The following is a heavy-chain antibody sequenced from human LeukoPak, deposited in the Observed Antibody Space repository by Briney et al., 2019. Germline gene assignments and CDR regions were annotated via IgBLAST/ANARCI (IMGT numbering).Heavy chain of an antibody. V-gene: IGHV3-23*01. J-gene: IGHJ5*02. CDR3: AKEGWFRSYNWLDP. CDR1: GFTFNSYA. Sequence: GGSLRLSCAASGFTFNSYAMSWVRQAPGKGLEWVSSISGSGGNTYYADSVKGRFTISRDNSKNTLYLQMNSLRAEDTAVYYCAKEGWFRSYNWLDPWGQGTLVTVSS. D-gene: IGHD3-10*01. CDR2: ISGSGGNT.